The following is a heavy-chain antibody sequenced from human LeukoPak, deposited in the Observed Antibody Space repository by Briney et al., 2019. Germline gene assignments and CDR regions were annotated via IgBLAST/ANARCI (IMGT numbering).Heavy chain of an antibody. J-gene: IGHJ3*02. Sequence: GGSLRLSCEGSGFTFSNYWMGWVRQAPGKGLQWVANIKTDGSEKYYVDSVKGRFTISRDNAKNSLYLQMNSLRAEDTAVYYCARTYCGGDCYSPAFDIWGQGTMVTVSS. CDR3: ARTYCGGDCYSPAFDI. CDR1: GFTFSNYW. V-gene: IGHV3-7*01. D-gene: IGHD2-21*02. CDR2: IKTDGSEK.